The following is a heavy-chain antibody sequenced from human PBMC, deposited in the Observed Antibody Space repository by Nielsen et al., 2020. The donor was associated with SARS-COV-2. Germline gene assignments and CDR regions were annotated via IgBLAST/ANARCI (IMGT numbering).Heavy chain of an antibody. CDR1: GYIFTNYA. J-gene: IGHJ4*02. Sequence: ASVKVSCKASGYIFTNYAINWVRQAPGQRLEWVGWINTGNGNTKYSQKFQDRVTITRDTSASTAYMELSSLRSEDTALYYCAREHSSGWYYFNNWGQGTLVTVSS. V-gene: IGHV1-3*04. CDR2: INTGNGNT. D-gene: IGHD6-19*01. CDR3: AREHSSGWYYFNN.